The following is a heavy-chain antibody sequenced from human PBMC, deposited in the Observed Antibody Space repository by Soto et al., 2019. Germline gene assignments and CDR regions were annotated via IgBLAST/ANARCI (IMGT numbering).Heavy chain of an antibody. CDR1: GLTFSNYG. CDR3: ARGLHSLFDY. Sequence: GGSLRLSCAASGLTFSNYGMHWVRQAPGKGLEWVAVIWYDGNNKYYADSVKGRFTISRDNSNNTLYVQMTSLRAEDTAVYYCARGLHSLFDYWGQGTLVTVSS. CDR2: IWYDGNNK. V-gene: IGHV3-33*01. D-gene: IGHD2-21*01. J-gene: IGHJ4*02.